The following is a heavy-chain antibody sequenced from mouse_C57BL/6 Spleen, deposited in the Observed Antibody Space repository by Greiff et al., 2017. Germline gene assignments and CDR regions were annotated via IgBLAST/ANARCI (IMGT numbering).Heavy chain of an antibody. CDR3: TMPLTGRAMDY. D-gene: IGHD4-1*01. Sequence: VQLQQSGAELVRPGASVKLSCTASGFNIKDYYMHWVKQRPEQGLEWIGRIDPEDGDTEYAPKLQGQSTMTAATSYNTAYLQLISLTSEDTAVDYFTMPLTGRAMDYWGQGTSVTVSS. J-gene: IGHJ4*01. CDR2: IDPEDGDT. V-gene: IGHV14-1*01. CDR1: GFNIKDYY.